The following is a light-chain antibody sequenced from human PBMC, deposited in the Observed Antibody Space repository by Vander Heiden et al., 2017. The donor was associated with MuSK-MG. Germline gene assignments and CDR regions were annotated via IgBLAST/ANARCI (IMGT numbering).Light chain of an antibody. CDR3: QQYNSYLT. CDR2: RAS. CDR1: QSIGSW. J-gene: IGKJ4*01. V-gene: IGKV1-5*03. Sequence: DIQMTQSPSPLLASLGDRVTIPCRASQSIGSWLAWYQQKPGKATKLLIYRASILEGGVPTRFSGGESRTEFTLTISSLPPDDFATYCYQQYNSYLTFGGGTKVEIK.